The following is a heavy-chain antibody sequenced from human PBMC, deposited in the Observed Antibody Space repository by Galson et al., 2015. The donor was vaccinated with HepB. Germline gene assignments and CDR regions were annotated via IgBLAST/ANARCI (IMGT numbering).Heavy chain of an antibody. J-gene: IGHJ4*02. D-gene: IGHD1-26*01. CDR2: INSDGSST. Sequence: SLRLSCAASGFTFSSYRMHWVRQAPGKGLVWVSRINSDGSSTSYADSVKGRLTISRDNAKNTLYLQMNSLRAEDTAVYYCARDPLVGATYPDYWGQGTLVTVSS. CDR3: ARDPLVGATYPDY. V-gene: IGHV3-74*01. CDR1: GFTFSSYR.